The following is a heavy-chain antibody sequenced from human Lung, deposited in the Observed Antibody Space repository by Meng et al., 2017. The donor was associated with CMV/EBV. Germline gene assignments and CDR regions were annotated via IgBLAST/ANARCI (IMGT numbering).Heavy chain of an antibody. CDR1: SVRSASYY. D-gene: IGHD2-2*01. CDR2: VYYGGGT. V-gene: IGHV4-61*01. CDR3: ARGTGYCSSTSCYPFDP. J-gene: IGHJ5*02. Sequence: SVRSASYYWSWIRQLPGKGLEWIAYVYYGGGTNYNPSIKSRVTISVDTSKNQFSLKLSSVTAADTAVYYCARGTGYCSSTSCYPFDPWGQGTLVTVSS.